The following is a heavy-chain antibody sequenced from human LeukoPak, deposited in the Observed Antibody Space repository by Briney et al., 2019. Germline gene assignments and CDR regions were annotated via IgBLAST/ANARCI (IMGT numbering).Heavy chain of an antibody. Sequence: GGSLRLSCAASGFTFSSYWMSWVRQAPGKGLEWVANIKQDGSERYYVDSVKGRFTISRDNAKNSLYLQMNSLRAEDTAVYYCASQSTPVTIFDYWGQGTLVTVSS. J-gene: IGHJ4*02. V-gene: IGHV3-7*01. CDR3: ASQSTPVTIFDY. CDR2: IKQDGSER. CDR1: GFTFSSYW. D-gene: IGHD4-17*01.